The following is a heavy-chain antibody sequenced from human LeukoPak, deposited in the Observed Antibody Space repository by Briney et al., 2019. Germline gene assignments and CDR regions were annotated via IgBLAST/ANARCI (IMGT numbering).Heavy chain of an antibody. CDR2: IYYSGST. CDR1: GGSISSGDYY. V-gene: IGHV4-30-4*08. J-gene: IGHJ3*02. D-gene: IGHD1-26*01. Sequence: SETLSLTCTVSGGSISSGDYYWSWIRQPPGKGLEWIGYIYYSGSTYYNPCLKSRVPISVETSKNQFSLKLRSVTAADTAVYYCARDPIVGATTGAFDIWGQGTMVTVSS. CDR3: ARDPIVGATTGAFDI.